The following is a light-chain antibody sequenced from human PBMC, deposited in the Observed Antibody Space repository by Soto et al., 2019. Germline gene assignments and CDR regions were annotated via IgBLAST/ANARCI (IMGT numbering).Light chain of an antibody. CDR1: SSDIGGYNS. V-gene: IGLV2-8*01. CDR2: EVN. J-gene: IGLJ3*02. Sequence: QSVLTQPPSASGSPGQSVTISCTGTSSDIGGYNSVSWYQQHPGKAPRLMIYEVNKRPSGVPDRFSGSKSGYTASLTVSGLQTEDEAVYYCSSSEGIYHDLVFGGGTQLTVL. CDR3: SSSEGIYHDLV.